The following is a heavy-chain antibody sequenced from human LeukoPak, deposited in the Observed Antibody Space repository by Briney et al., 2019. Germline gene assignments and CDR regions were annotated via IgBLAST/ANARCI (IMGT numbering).Heavy chain of an antibody. CDR1: GGTFSSYA. CDR2: IIPILGIA. Sequence: ASVKVSCKASGGTFSSYAISWVQQAPGQGLEWMGRIIPILGIANYAQKFQGRVTITADKSTSTAYMELSSLRSEDTAVYYCASHSRIAAAAVLGGQGTLVTVSS. CDR3: ASHSRIAAAAVL. V-gene: IGHV1-69*04. J-gene: IGHJ4*02. D-gene: IGHD6-13*01.